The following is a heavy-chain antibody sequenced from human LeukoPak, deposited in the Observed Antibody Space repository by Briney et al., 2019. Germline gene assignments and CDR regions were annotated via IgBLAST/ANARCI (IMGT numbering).Heavy chain of an antibody. CDR3: ARGTGTRVAPYYFDH. V-gene: IGHV3-30-3*01. CDR2: ISYDGNNK. CDR1: GFTFSSFA. Sequence: PGGSLRLSCAASGFTFSSFAMHWVRQAPGKGLEWVAVISYDGNNKYYADSVKGRFTISRDNSKNTLYLQVNSLRTEDTAMYCRARGTGTRVAPYYFDHWGQGTLVTVSS. D-gene: IGHD1-1*01. J-gene: IGHJ4*02.